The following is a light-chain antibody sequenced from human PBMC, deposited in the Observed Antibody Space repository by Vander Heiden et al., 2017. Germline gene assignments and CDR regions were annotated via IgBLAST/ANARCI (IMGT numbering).Light chain of an antibody. Sequence: DIQLTQSPSFLSASVGDRVTITCRASQGISSYLAWYQQKPGKAPKLLIYAASTLQSGVPSRFSGSGSGTEFTLTISSLQPEDFATYYCLRLNSYPLTFGPGTKVDIK. CDR3: LRLNSYPLT. CDR1: QGISSY. V-gene: IGKV1-9*01. CDR2: AAS. J-gene: IGKJ3*01.